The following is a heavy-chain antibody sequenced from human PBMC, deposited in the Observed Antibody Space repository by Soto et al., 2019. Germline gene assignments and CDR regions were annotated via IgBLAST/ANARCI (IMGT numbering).Heavy chain of an antibody. V-gene: IGHV1-2*04. Sequence: QVQLVQSGAEVKKPGASVKVSCKSSGYTFTYYYVHWVRQAPGQGLEWMGWINTNSGVTNFAQKFQGWVTLTRDTSVNTAYMELNRLKSDDTAVFFCARGVSGWSPFAFWGQGTLVTVSS. D-gene: IGHD6-19*01. CDR2: INTNSGVT. CDR1: GYTFTYYY. J-gene: IGHJ4*02. CDR3: ARGVSGWSPFAF.